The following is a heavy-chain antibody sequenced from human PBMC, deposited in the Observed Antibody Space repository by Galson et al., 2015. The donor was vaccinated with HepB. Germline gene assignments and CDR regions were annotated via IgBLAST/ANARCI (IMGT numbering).Heavy chain of an antibody. Sequence: ALRLGCAGSAFSCSSYWMSWGRQAPGNGLEWLANINEDGSAKYYVDSRKGRFTISRDNAKKSLYLQMNSLRAEDTAVYYCARYDVWGQGTTVTVSS. V-gene: IGHV3-7*01. CDR3: ARYDV. J-gene: IGHJ6*02. CDR2: INEDGSAK. CDR1: AFSCSSYW.